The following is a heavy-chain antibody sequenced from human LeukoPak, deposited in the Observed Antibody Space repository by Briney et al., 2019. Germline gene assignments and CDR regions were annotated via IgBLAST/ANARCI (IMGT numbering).Heavy chain of an antibody. D-gene: IGHD5-24*01. Sequence: GASVKVSCKASGYTFTSYAMHWVRQAAGQRVKWMGWINAGNGNTKYSQKFQGRVTITRDTSASTAYMELSSLRSEDTAVYYCARDSDLFGDGYNTDGFDYWGQGTLVTVSS. J-gene: IGHJ4*02. V-gene: IGHV1-3*01. CDR3: ARDSDLFGDGYNTDGFDY. CDR1: GYTFTSYA. CDR2: INAGNGNT.